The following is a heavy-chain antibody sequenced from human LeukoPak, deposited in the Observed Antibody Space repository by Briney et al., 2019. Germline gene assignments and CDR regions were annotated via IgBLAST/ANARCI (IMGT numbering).Heavy chain of an antibody. Sequence: GGSLRLSCGASGFTFSTYAMSWVRQAPGKGLDWVSGIIGNAGRTYYADSVKGRFTISRDNSQNTLYLQMNNLRVEDTATYYCAKDCTPDGLNDIDFWGQGTQVTVSS. D-gene: IGHD1-1*01. CDR3: AKDCTPDGLNDIDF. V-gene: IGHV3-23*01. CDR1: GFTFSTYA. J-gene: IGHJ4*02. CDR2: IIGNAGRT.